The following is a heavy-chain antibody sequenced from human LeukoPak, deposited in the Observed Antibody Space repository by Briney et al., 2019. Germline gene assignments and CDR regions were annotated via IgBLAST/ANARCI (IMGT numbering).Heavy chain of an antibody. V-gene: IGHV3-7*01. CDR3: ARTGYNHVRGFDY. D-gene: IGHD3-10*01. CDR1: GFTFSSYW. Sequence: GGSLRLSCAASGFTFSSYWMSWVRQAPGKGLEWVANIKQDGSEKYYVDSVKGRFTIFRDNAKNSLYLQMNSLRAEDTAVYYCARTGYNHVRGFDYWGQGTLVTVSS. CDR2: IKQDGSEK. J-gene: IGHJ4*02.